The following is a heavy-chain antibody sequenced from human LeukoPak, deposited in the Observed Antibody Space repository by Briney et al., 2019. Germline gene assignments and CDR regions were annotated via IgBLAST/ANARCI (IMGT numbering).Heavy chain of an antibody. CDR1: GGSISSGSYY. D-gene: IGHD6-13*01. Sequence: SETLSLTCTVSGGSISSGSYYWSWIRQPAGKGLEWIGCIYTSGSTNYNPSLKSRVTISVDTSKNQFSLKLSSVTAADTAVYYCARGRGIAAAGPYFDYWGQGTLVTVSS. J-gene: IGHJ4*02. V-gene: IGHV4-61*02. CDR2: IYTSGST. CDR3: ARGRGIAAAGPYFDY.